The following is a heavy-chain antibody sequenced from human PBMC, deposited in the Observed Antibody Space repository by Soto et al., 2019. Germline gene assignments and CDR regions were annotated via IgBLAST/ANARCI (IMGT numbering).Heavy chain of an antibody. D-gene: IGHD1-26*01. J-gene: IGHJ4*02. CDR3: AREVVGATTKTGMRIDY. CDR2: IYYSGST. Sequence: QLQLQESGPGLVKPSETLSLTCTVSGDSISSSRYSWGWIRQPPGKGLEWIGSIYYSGSTYYNPSLKSRVTISLDTSKNQFSLQLSSVTAADTAVYYCAREVVGATTKTGMRIDYWGQGTLVTVSS. CDR1: GDSISSSRYS. V-gene: IGHV4-39*02.